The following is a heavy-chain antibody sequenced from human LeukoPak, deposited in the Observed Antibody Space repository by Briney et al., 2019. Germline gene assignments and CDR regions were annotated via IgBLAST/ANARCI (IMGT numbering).Heavy chain of an antibody. CDR3: ARLGPLLWFGELLYPPDY. CDR2: IYYSGST. CDR1: GGSISSSSYY. J-gene: IGHJ4*02. V-gene: IGHV4-39*01. D-gene: IGHD3-10*01. Sequence: PSETLSLTXTVSGGSISSSSYYWGWIRQPPGKGLEWIGSIYYSGSTYYNPSLKSRVTISVDTSKNQFSLKLSSVTAADTAVYYCARLGPLLWFGELLYPPDYWGQGTLVTVSS.